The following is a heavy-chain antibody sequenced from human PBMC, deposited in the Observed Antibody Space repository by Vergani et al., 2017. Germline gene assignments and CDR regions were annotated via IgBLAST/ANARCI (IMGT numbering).Heavy chain of an antibody. J-gene: IGHJ6*03. CDR3: ARDSLYVILSSDYMDV. D-gene: IGHD2-8*01. V-gene: IGHV3-33*01. CDR1: GFTFSSYG. Sequence: QVQLVESGGGVVQPGRSLRLSCAASGFTFSSYGMHWVRQAPGKGLGWVAVIWYDGSNKYYADSVKGRFTISRDNSKNTLYLQMNRLRAEDTAVYYCARDSLYVILSSDYMDVWGKGTTVTVSS. CDR2: IWYDGSNK.